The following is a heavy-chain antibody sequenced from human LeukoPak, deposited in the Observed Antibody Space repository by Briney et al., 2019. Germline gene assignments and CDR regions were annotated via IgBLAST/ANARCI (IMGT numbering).Heavy chain of an antibody. CDR3: ARDEVGAPTPFDY. CDR1: GFTFNTYT. J-gene: IGHJ4*02. V-gene: IGHV3-48*01. CDR2: ISGSSSII. Sequence: GGSLRLSCAASGFTFNTYTMNWVRQAPGKGLEWVSYISGSSSIIYYADSVKGRFTISRDNAKNSLYLQMNSLRAEDTAVYYCARDEVGAPTPFDYWGQGTLVTVSS. D-gene: IGHD1-26*01.